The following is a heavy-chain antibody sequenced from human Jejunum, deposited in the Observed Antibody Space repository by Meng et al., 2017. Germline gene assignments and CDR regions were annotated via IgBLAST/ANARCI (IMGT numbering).Heavy chain of an antibody. CDR1: GFTFSSYA. D-gene: IGHD1-26*01. J-gene: IGHJ4*02. CDR2: ISGSGGNT. CDR3: AKDWWELLFAF. Sequence: VQLVEAGGGVVKPGGSLRLSCAASGFTFSSYAMSWVRQAPGKGLEWVSGISGSGGNTYYADSVKGRFTISRDNSKNTLYLQMNSLRAEDTAVYYCAKDWWELLFAFWGQGTLVTVSS. V-gene: IGHV3-23*04.